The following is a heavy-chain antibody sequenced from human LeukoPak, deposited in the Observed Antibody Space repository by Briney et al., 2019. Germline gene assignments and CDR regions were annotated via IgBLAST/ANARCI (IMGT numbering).Heavy chain of an antibody. CDR1: GFTFSIYS. V-gene: IGHV3-21*01. D-gene: IGHD1-1*01. Sequence: GGSLRLSCAAAGFTFSIYSMNWVRQAPGKGLEWVSSISSSSGSIYYADSVKGRFTISRDNAKNSLYLQMNSLRAVDTAVYYCARDWNYYSCWGQGTLVTVSS. J-gene: IGHJ4*02. CDR3: ARDWNYYSC. CDR2: ISSSSGSI.